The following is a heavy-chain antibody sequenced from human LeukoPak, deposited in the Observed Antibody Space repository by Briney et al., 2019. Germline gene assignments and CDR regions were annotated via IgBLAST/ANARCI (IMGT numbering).Heavy chain of an antibody. CDR1: GYTLSNHA. J-gene: IGHJ4*02. Sequence: ASVKVSCKGSGYTLSNHAFSWVRQAPGQGLEWMGWISADNGNTNHAQKLQGRVSLTTDTSTSTAYMELRSLRSDDTAVYYCATDGGIVVVPAATGFDYWGQGTLVTVSS. D-gene: IGHD2-2*01. V-gene: IGHV1-18*04. CDR3: ATDGGIVVVPAATGFDY. CDR2: ISADNGNT.